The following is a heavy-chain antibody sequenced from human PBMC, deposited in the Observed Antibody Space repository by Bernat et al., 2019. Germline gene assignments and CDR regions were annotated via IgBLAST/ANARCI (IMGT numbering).Heavy chain of an antibody. D-gene: IGHD2-15*01. V-gene: IGHV7-4-1*02. CDR3: ARGGGGGGAFDL. CDR1: GYTFTSYA. J-gene: IGHJ2*01. Sequence: QVQLVQSGSELKKPGASVKVSCKASGYTFTSYAMNWVRQAPGQGLEWMGWLNTNTGDPTYAQGFTGRFVFSLDPSASTTYLQISSLKAEDTAVYCGARGGGGGGAFDLWGRGTLVTVSS. CDR2: LNTNTGDP.